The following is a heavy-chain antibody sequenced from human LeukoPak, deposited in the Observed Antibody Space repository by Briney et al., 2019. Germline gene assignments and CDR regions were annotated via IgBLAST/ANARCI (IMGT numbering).Heavy chain of an antibody. Sequence: ASVKVSCKASGYTFTGYYMHWVRQAPGQGLEWMGWINPNSGGTNYAQKFQGRVTMTRDTSISTAYMELSRLRSDDTAVYYCARDHLRYFDWLLEVYYYYGMDVWGQGTTVTVSS. CDR3: ARDHLRYFDWLLEVYYYYGMDV. CDR2: INPNSGGT. V-gene: IGHV1-2*02. D-gene: IGHD3-9*01. CDR1: GYTFTGYY. J-gene: IGHJ6*02.